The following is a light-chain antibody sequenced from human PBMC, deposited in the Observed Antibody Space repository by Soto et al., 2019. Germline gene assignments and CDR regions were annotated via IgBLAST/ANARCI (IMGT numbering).Light chain of an antibody. Sequence: IHMTQSPSSLSAVLGDRVTINCLASQSISSYLNWYQQKPGKAPKLLIYAASTLQTGVPSRFSGSGSGTEFTLTISSLQSEDFAVYYCQQYNNWPLTFGQGTRLEI. V-gene: IGKV1-39*01. CDR1: QSISSY. CDR3: QQYNNWPLT. J-gene: IGKJ5*01. CDR2: AAS.